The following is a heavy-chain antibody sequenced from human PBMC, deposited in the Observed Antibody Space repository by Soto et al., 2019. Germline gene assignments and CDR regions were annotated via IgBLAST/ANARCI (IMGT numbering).Heavy chain of an antibody. D-gene: IGHD3-3*01. CDR1: GFTFSSYG. V-gene: IGHV3-30*18. CDR2: ISYDGSNK. Sequence: SLRLSCAASGFTFSSYGMHWVRQAPGKGLEWVAVISYDGSNKYYADSVKGRFTISRDNSKNTLYLQMNSLRAEDTAVYYCAKALITIFGVVITTDYYYYGMDVWGQGTTVTVSS. CDR3: AKALITIFGVVITTDYYYYGMDV. J-gene: IGHJ6*02.